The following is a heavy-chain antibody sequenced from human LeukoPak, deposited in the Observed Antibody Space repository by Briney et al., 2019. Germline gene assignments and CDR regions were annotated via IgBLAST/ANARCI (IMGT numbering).Heavy chain of an antibody. Sequence: SVKVSCKASGGTFSSYAISWVRQAPGQGLEWMGRIIPILGIANYAQKFQGRVTITADKSTSTAYMELSSLRSEDTAVYYCARDRRRQDYGDYAIDYWGQGTLVTVSS. V-gene: IGHV1-69*04. CDR1: GGTFSSYA. CDR3: ARDRRRQDYGDYAIDY. CDR2: IIPILGIA. D-gene: IGHD4-17*01. J-gene: IGHJ4*02.